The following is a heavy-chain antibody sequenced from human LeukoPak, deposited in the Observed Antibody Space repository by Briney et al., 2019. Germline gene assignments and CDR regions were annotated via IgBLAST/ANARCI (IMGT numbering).Heavy chain of an antibody. D-gene: IGHD2-15*01. J-gene: IGHJ4*02. CDR2: ISSGSNHI. Sequence: GGSLRLSCAASGLTFRSYTMNWVRQAPGKGLQWVSSISSGSNHIFYADSLKGRFTISRDNANNLLYLQMNSLRADDTAVYYCAKPFHCSGGSCYLYFDYWGQGTLVTVSS. V-gene: IGHV3-21*06. CDR1: GLTFRSYT. CDR3: AKPFHCSGGSCYLYFDY.